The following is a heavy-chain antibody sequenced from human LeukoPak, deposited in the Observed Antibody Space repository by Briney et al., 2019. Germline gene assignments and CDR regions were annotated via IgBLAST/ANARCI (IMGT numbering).Heavy chain of an antibody. D-gene: IGHD1-14*01. CDR1: GFMFTNYA. J-gene: IGHJ5*02. Sequence: GGSLRLSCAASGFMFTNYAMYWVRQAPGKGLEWVAFIRYDGSNKYYADSVKGRFTISRDNSKNTLYLQMNSLRAEDTAVYYCAKDTTPPKAGFDPWGQGTLVTVSS. CDR2: IRYDGSNK. V-gene: IGHV3-30*02. CDR3: AKDTTPPKAGFDP.